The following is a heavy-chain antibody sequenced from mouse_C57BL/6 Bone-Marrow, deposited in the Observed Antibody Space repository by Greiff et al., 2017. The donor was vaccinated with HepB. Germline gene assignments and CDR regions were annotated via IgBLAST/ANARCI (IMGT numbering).Heavy chain of an antibody. J-gene: IGHJ2*01. CDR2: ISDGGSYT. Sequence: VQLKQSGGGLVKPGGSLKLSCAASGFTFSSYAMSWVRQTPEKRLEWVATISDGGSYTYYPDNVKGRFTISRDNAKNNLYLQMSHLKSEDTAMYYCARDDDSHYFDYWGQGTTLTVSS. V-gene: IGHV5-4*01. CDR1: GFTFSSYA. CDR3: ARDDDSHYFDY.